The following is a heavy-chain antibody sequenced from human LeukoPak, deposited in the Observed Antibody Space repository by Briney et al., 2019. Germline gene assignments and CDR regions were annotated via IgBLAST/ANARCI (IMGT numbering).Heavy chain of an antibody. CDR2: IISIGSTI. V-gene: IGHV3-48*03. Sequence: GGSLRLSCAVSGFTFSSYEMNWVRQVPGKGLEWVSYIISIGSTIYYADSVKGRFTISRDNAKNSLYLQMNSLRAEDTAVYYCAREVVVAARVVDWFDHWGQGTLVTVSS. CDR3: AREVVVAARVVDWFDH. J-gene: IGHJ5*02. CDR1: GFTFSSYE. D-gene: IGHD2-15*01.